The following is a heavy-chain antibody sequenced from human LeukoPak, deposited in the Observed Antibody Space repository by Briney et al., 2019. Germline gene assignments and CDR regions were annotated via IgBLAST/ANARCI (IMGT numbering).Heavy chain of an antibody. CDR2: IYYSGST. CDR1: GGSISSSSYY. CDR3: VRATYHYDSSGYSD. Sequence: PSETLSLTCTVSGGSISSSSYYWGWIRQPPRKGLEWIGSIYYSGSTYYNPSLKSRVTISVDTSKNQFSLKLSSVTAADTAVYYCVRATYHYDSSGYSDWGQGTLVTVSS. D-gene: IGHD3-22*01. J-gene: IGHJ4*02. V-gene: IGHV4-39*01.